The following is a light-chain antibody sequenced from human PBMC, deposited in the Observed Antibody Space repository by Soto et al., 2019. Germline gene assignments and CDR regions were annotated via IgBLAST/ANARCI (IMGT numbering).Light chain of an antibody. CDR1: QSASNNY. V-gene: IGKV3-20*01. CDR3: QQYGSSGT. CDR2: GAS. Sequence: EHVSTPPPGTPTQPPAETATLSCRTSQSASNNYLPWYQQKPGQAPRLLIYGASNRATGIPDRFSGSGSGTDFTLTISRLEPEDFAVYYCQQYGSSGTFGQGTKVDI. J-gene: IGKJ1*01.